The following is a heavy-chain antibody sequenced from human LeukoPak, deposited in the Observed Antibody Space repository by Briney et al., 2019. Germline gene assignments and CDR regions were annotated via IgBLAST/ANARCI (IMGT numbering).Heavy chain of an antibody. Sequence: SETLSLTCAVYGGSFSGYYWSWIRQPPGKGLEWIGEINHSGSTNYNPSLKSRVTISVDTSKNQFSLKLGSVTAADTAVYYCARLGKRAPITTFDYWGQGTLVTVSS. CDR3: ARLGKRAPITTFDY. CDR1: GGSFSGYY. J-gene: IGHJ4*02. V-gene: IGHV4-34*01. CDR2: INHSGST. D-gene: IGHD3-22*01.